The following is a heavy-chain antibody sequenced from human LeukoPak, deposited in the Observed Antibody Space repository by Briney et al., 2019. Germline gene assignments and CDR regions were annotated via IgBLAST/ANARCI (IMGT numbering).Heavy chain of an antibody. D-gene: IGHD3-16*02. CDR2: IIPIFGTA. V-gene: IGHV1-69*13. CDR1: GGTFSSYA. Sequence: SVKVSCKASGGTFSSYAISWVRQAPGQALEWTGGIIPIFGTANYAQKFQGRVTITADESTSTAYMELSSLRSEDTAVYYCARDRELSLDWFDPWGQGTLVTVSS. J-gene: IGHJ5*02. CDR3: ARDRELSLDWFDP.